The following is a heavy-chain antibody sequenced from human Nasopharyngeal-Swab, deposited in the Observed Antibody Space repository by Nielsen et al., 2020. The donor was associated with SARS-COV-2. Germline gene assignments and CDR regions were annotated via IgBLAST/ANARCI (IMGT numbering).Heavy chain of an antibody. CDR1: GDSMRSYY. D-gene: IGHD6-19*01. Sequence: SETLSLTCTVSGDSMRSYYWNWIRQPPGKGLEWIGYIYYSGSTNYNPSLKSRVTISVDTSRNQFSLKLTSVTAADTAVYYCARDSGGYYNFDFWGQGTLVTVSS. CDR2: IYYSGST. J-gene: IGHJ4*02. CDR3: ARDSGGYYNFDF. V-gene: IGHV4-59*01.